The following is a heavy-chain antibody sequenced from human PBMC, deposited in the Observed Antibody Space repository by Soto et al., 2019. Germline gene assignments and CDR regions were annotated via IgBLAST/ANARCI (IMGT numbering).Heavy chain of an antibody. J-gene: IGHJ5*02. CDR1: GGSISSGGYY. Sequence: TLSLTCTVFGGSISSGGYYWSWICQHPGKGLEWIGYIYYSGSTYYNPSLKSRVTISVDTSKNQFSLKLSSVTAADTAVYYCARVIPYYYGSGSYHWFDPWGQGTLVTVSS. CDR2: IYYSGST. D-gene: IGHD3-10*01. CDR3: ARVIPYYYGSGSYHWFDP. V-gene: IGHV4-31*03.